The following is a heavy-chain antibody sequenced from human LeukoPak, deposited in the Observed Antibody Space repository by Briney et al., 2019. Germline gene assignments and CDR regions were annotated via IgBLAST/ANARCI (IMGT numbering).Heavy chain of an antibody. J-gene: IGHJ6*02. CDR1: GFTVSSNY. V-gene: IGHV3-53*01. CDR3: ARSGGATFSYYYYGMDV. CDR2: IYSGGST. Sequence: GGSLRLSCAASGFTVSSNYMSWVRQAPGKGLEWVSVIYSGGSTYYADSVKGRFTISRDNSKNTLYLQMNSLRAEDTAVYYCARSGGATFSYYYYGMDVWGQGTTVTVSS. D-gene: IGHD1-26*01.